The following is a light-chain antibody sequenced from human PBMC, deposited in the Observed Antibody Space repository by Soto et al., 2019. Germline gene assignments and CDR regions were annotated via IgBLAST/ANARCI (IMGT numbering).Light chain of an antibody. J-gene: IGLJ1*01. V-gene: IGLV2-14*03. CDR1: SSDVGGYTS. Sequence: QSVLTQPASVSGSPGQSNTISCTGTSSDVGGYTSVSWYQQHPGKVPKLMIYDVSNRPSGVSDRFSGSKSGNTASLTISGLQAEDEADYYCNSYTTSSTRVFGTGTKLTVL. CDR2: DVS. CDR3: NSYTTSSTRV.